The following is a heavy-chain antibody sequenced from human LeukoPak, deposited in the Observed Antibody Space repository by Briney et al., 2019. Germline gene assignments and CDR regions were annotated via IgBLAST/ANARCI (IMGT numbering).Heavy chain of an antibody. CDR3: AKTTVGYSSGRYPGWPADS. D-gene: IGHD6-19*01. J-gene: IGHJ4*02. CDR1: GFTFGSFA. CDR2: IVGSGGIT. Sequence: GGSLRLSCVASGFTFGSFAIYWIRQAPGKGLEWVSGIVGSGGITYYADSVQGRFIISRDNSKNTVCLQMNSLRDEDTGIYYCAKTTVGYSSGRYPGWPADSWGQGVPVTVSS. V-gene: IGHV3-23*01.